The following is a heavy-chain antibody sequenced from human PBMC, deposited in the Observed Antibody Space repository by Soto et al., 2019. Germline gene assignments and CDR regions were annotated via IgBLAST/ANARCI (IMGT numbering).Heavy chain of an antibody. CDR2: INPKSGGT. CDR1: GYTFTVYY. J-gene: IGHJ4*02. CDR3: ARDLAKGGGSAGFDY. V-gene: IGHV1-2*02. D-gene: IGHD1-26*01. Sequence: ASVKVSCKASGYTFTVYYMHWVRQAPGQGLEWMGWINPKSGGTMYPQKFQGRVTMTWDTSVSTAYMALTRLRSDDTAVYYCARDLAKGGGSAGFDYWGQGTLVTVSS.